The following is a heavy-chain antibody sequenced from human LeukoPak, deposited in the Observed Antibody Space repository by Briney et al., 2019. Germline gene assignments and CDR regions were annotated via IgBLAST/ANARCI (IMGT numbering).Heavy chain of an antibody. CDR1: GGSISSYY. Sequence: PSETLSLTCTVSGGSISSYYWSWIRQPPGKGLEWIGYIYYSGSTNYNPSLKSRVTISVDTSKNQFSLKLSSVTAADTAVYYCARHGDQYSSSWTSDWFDPWGQGTLVIVSS. D-gene: IGHD6-13*01. J-gene: IGHJ5*02. CDR2: IYYSGST. CDR3: ARHGDQYSSSWTSDWFDP. V-gene: IGHV4-59*08.